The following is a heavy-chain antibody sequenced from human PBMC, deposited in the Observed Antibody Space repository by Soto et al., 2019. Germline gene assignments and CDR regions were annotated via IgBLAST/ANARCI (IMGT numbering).Heavy chain of an antibody. CDR1: GYTLTELS. CDR2: FDPEDGET. J-gene: IGHJ4*02. Sequence: ASVKVSCKVSGYTLTELSMHWVRQAPGKGLEWMGGFDPEDGETIYAQKFQGRVTMTEDTSTDTAYMELSSLRSEDTAVYYCATRAAAADYFDYWGQGTLVTVSS. V-gene: IGHV1-24*01. D-gene: IGHD6-13*01. CDR3: ATRAAAADYFDY.